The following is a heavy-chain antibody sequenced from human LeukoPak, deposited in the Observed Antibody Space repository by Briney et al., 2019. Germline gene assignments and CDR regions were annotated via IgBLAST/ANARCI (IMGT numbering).Heavy chain of an antibody. D-gene: IGHD3/OR15-3a*01. V-gene: IGHV4-39*01. J-gene: IGHJ4*02. CDR3: ARHPESLDPKFDY. CDR2: IYYSGST. CDR1: GGSISSSSYY. Sequence: SETLSLTCTVSGGSISSSSYYSGWIRQPPGKGLEWLGSIYYSGSTYYYPSLKSRVTIPVDTSKNHFSLKLSSVTAADTAVYYCARHPESLDPKFDYWGQGTLVTVSS.